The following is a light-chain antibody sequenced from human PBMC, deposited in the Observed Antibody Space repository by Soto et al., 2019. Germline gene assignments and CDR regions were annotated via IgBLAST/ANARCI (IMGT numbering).Light chain of an antibody. CDR3: NSYTSSSTYV. CDR1: SSDVGGFNY. J-gene: IGLJ1*01. CDR2: DVT. V-gene: IGLV2-14*03. Sequence: QSALTQPASVSGSPGQSITISCTGTSSDVGGFNYVSWYQQHPGKAPKLMIYDVTNRPSGVSYRFSGSKSGNTASLTISGLQAEDEDDYYCNSYTSSSTYVFGTGTKVT.